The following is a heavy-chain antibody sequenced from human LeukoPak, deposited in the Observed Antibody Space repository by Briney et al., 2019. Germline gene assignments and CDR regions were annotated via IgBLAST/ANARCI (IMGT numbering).Heavy chain of an antibody. CDR3: VRSIDY. J-gene: IGHJ4*02. CDR2: ISPDGSAT. V-gene: IGHV3-7*01. CDR1: GFTFDTYA. Sequence: QTGGSLRLSCAASGFTFDTYAMAWVRQAPGKGLDWAANISPDGSATFYVDSVKGRFTISRDNTKNSLYLQMNNVGVEDTAVYYCVRSIDYWGQGTLVTVSS.